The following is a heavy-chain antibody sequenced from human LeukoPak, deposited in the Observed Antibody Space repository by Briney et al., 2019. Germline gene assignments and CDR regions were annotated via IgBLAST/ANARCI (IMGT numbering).Heavy chain of an antibody. D-gene: IGHD3-10*01. Sequence: PSETLSLTCAVSGYSISSGYYWGWIRQPPGKGLEWIGSIYHSGTTYYNPSLMSRVTISVDTSKNQFSLKVTSVTAADTAVYYCARSGSGSDYYFYYMDVWGKGTTVTLSS. CDR1: GYSISSGYY. J-gene: IGHJ6*03. CDR3: ARSGSGSDYYFYYMDV. V-gene: IGHV4-38-2*01. CDR2: IYHSGTT.